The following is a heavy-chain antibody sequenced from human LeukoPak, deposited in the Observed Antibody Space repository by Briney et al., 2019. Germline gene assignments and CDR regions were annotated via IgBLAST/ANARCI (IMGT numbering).Heavy chain of an antibody. V-gene: IGHV1-2*02. CDR3: ARDEDGSGSYDF. CDR1: GYPFSAYY. Sequence: GASVKVSCKASGYPFSAYYMHWVRQAPGQGFEWMGWINSNLGDTSYAQKFQGRVTMTRDTSISTAYMELSRLRSDDTAVYYCARDEDGSGSYDFWGQGTLVTVSS. CDR2: INSNLGDT. J-gene: IGHJ4*02. D-gene: IGHD3-10*01.